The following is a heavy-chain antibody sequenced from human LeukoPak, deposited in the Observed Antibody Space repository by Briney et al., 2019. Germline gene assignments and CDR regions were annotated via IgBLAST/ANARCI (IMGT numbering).Heavy chain of an antibody. J-gene: IGHJ6*02. D-gene: IGHD5-12*01. CDR2: ISYDGTNK. CDR1: GFTFSNYP. Sequence: GGSLRLSCAVSGFTFSNYPMHWVRQAPGKGLEWVAVISYDGTNKYYADSVKGRFTISRDDSKNTLSLQMSSLRAEDTAVYFCARTTTDIVATILAESYYYYYGMDVWGQGTTVTVSS. V-gene: IGHV3-30-3*01. CDR3: ARTTTDIVATILAESYYYYYGMDV.